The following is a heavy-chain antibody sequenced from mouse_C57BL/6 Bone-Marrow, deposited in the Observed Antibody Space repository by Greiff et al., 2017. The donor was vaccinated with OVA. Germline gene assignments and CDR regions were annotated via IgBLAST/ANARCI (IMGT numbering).Heavy chain of an antibody. CDR1: GYTFTTYP. J-gene: IGHJ4*01. V-gene: IGHV1-47*01. CDR3: ARGYYDYDGGGYYYAMDY. D-gene: IGHD2-4*01. Sequence: VQLQQSGAELVKPGALVKMSCKASGYTFTTYPIEWMKQNHGKSLEWIGNFHPYNDDTKYNEKFKGKATLTVEKSSSTVYLELSRLTSDDSAVYYCARGYYDYDGGGYYYAMDYWGQGTSVTVSS. CDR2: FHPYNDDT.